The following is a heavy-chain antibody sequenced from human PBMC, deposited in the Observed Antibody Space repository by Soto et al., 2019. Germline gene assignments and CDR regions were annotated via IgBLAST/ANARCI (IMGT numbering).Heavy chain of an antibody. CDR2: IYYSGST. D-gene: IGHD3-22*01. Sequence: QVQLQESGPGLVKPSQTLSLTCTVSGGSISSGDYYWSWIRQPPGKGLEWIGYIYYSGSTYYNPSLQSRVTISVDTSKNQFSLKLSSVTAADTAVYYCARDASPSSYYYASSGYYAYWGQGTLVTVSS. CDR3: ARDASPSSYYYASSGYYAY. CDR1: GGSISSGDYY. V-gene: IGHV4-30-4*01. J-gene: IGHJ4*02.